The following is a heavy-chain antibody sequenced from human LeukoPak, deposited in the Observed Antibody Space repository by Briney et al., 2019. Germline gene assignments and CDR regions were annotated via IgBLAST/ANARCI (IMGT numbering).Heavy chain of an antibody. CDR1: GFTFSHYA. J-gene: IGHJ4*02. CDR2: ISDSGGST. Sequence: GGSLRLSCAASGFTFSHYAMSWVRQAPGKGLEWVSTISDSGGSTFYADSVKGRFTISRDNSKNTLYLQMNSLRAEDTAVYYCARDGPALRAYRFGQQDYWGQGTLVTVSS. CDR3: ARDGPALRAYRFGQQDY. V-gene: IGHV3-23*01. D-gene: IGHD3-16*01.